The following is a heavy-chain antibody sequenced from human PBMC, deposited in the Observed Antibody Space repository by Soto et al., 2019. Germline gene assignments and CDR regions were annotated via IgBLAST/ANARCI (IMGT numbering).Heavy chain of an antibody. Sequence: GGSLRLSCAASGFTFSSYGMHWVRQAPGKGLVWVSRINSDGSSTSYADSVKGRFTISRDNAKNTLYLQMNSLRAEDTAVYYCARPVRDWPFDYWGQGTLVTVSS. D-gene: IGHD2-21*02. V-gene: IGHV3-74*01. J-gene: IGHJ4*02. CDR3: ARPVRDWPFDY. CDR2: INSDGSST. CDR1: GFTFSSYG.